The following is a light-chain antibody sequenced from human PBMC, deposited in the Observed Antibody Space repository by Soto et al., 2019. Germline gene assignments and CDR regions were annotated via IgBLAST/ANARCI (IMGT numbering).Light chain of an antibody. CDR3: QQYNCL. Sequence: IQMTQSPSTLSASVGDRVTITCRASQSIRSWLAWYQQKPGKAPKLLIYDASTLESGVPSRFSGSGSGTEFTLTISSLQPDDFATYYCQQYNCLFGQGTKVEIK. V-gene: IGKV1-5*01. J-gene: IGKJ1*01. CDR2: DAS. CDR1: QSIRSW.